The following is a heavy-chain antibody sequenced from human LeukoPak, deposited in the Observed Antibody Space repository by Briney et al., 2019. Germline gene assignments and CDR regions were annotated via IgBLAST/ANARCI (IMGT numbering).Heavy chain of an antibody. CDR2: IYYSGST. J-gene: IGHJ4*02. V-gene: IGHV4-59*01. Sequence: SETLSLTCTVSGGSISSYYWSWIRQPPGKGLKWIGYIYYSGSTNYNPSLKSRVTISVDTSKNQFSLKLSSVTAADTAVYYCARIEDYGGNSVNYWGQGTLVTVSS. CDR3: ARIEDYGGNSVNY. CDR1: GGSISSYY. D-gene: IGHD4-23*01.